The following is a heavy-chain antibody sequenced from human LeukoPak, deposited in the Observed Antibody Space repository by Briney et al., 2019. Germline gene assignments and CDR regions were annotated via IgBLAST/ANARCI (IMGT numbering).Heavy chain of an antibody. V-gene: IGHV3-33*01. D-gene: IGHD3-22*01. CDR3: ARDWDYDSSKYYFDF. CDR2: IWYDGSNK. J-gene: IGHJ4*02. Sequence: PGGSLRLSCAASGFTFSSYGMHWVRQAPGKGLEWVAVIWYDGSNKYYADSVKGRFTISRDNSKNTLYLQMNSLRAEDTAVYYCARDWDYDSSKYYFDFWGQGTQVTVSS. CDR1: GFTFSSYG.